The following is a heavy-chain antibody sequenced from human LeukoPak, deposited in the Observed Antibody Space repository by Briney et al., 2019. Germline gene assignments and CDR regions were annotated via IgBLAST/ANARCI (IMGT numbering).Heavy chain of an antibody. CDR1: GFTCSNAW. CDR2: IKSKPGGGAT. J-gene: IGHJ4*02. V-gene: IGHV3-15*01. Sequence: NPGGSLRLSCAGSGFTCSNAWMNWVRQAPGKGLEWVGRIKSKPGGGATTYAAPVKGRFTISRDDSRNTVFLQINSLKTEDTAVYYCSTGGYFFDYWGQGTLVTVSS. CDR3: STGGYFFDY.